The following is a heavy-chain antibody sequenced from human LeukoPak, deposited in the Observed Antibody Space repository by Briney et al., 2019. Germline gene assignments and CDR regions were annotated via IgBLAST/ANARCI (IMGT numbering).Heavy chain of an antibody. CDR2: INHSGST. V-gene: IGHV4-34*01. D-gene: IGHD6-19*01. CDR1: GGSFSGYY. CDR3: ARGRSGAVAVRGYFDY. J-gene: IGHJ4*02. Sequence: SETLSLTCAVYGGSFSGYYWSWIRQPPGKGLEWIGEINHSGSTNYNPSLKSRVTISVATSKNQFSLKLSSVTAGDTAVYYWARGRSGAVAVRGYFDYWGQGTLVTVSS.